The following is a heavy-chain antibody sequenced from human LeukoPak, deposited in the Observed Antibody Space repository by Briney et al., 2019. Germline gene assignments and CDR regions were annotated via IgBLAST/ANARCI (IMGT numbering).Heavy chain of an antibody. Sequence: SEILSLTCTVSGGSISSSSYYWGWIRQPPGKGLEWIGSIYYSGSTYYNPSLKSRVTISVDTSKNQLSLKLSSVTAADTAVYFCARRSSGATRYYFDYWGQGTLVTVSS. V-gene: IGHV4-39*01. CDR3: ARRSSGATRYYFDY. CDR1: GGSISSSSYY. CDR2: IYYSGST. D-gene: IGHD1-26*01. J-gene: IGHJ4*02.